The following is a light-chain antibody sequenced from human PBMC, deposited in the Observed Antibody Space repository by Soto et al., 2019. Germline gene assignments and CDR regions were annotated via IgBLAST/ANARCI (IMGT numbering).Light chain of an antibody. CDR2: EVT. Sequence: QSALTQPASVSGSPGQSITISCTGASSDVGLYDFVSWYQQHPGKAPKLLIYEVTYRPSGVSSRFSGSKSGNTASLTISGLQAEDEAHYYCTSFTSSTTLVFGGGTKLTVL. CDR1: SSDVGLYDF. CDR3: TSFTSSTTLV. J-gene: IGLJ2*01. V-gene: IGLV2-14*01.